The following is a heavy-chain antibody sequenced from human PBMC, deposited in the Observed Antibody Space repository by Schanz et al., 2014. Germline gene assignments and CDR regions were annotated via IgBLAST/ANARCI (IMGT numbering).Heavy chain of an antibody. CDR2: IGTSGGT. Sequence: QMQLVESGGGLVKPGGSLRLSCVASGFSFSDSFMSWIRQTPEKGLEWVSTIGTSGGTNYAESVKGRFTISRDNSKNTLYLQMNSLRAEDTAVYFCAKIERNEDWGQGTLVTVSS. CDR3: AKIERNED. J-gene: IGHJ4*02. D-gene: IGHD1-1*01. CDR1: GFSFSDSF. V-gene: IGHV3-11*05.